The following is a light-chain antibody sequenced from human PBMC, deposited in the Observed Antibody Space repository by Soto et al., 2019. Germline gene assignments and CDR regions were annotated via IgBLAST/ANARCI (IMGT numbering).Light chain of an antibody. Sequence: QSALTQPASVSGSPGQSITISCTGTSSDVGGYNYVSWYQQHPGKAPKLMIYDVSNWPSGVSNRFSGSKSGNTASLTISGLKAEDEADYYCSSYTSSSTDVVFGGGTQLTV. V-gene: IGLV2-14*01. CDR2: DVS. J-gene: IGLJ2*01. CDR3: SSYTSSSTDVV. CDR1: SSDVGGYNY.